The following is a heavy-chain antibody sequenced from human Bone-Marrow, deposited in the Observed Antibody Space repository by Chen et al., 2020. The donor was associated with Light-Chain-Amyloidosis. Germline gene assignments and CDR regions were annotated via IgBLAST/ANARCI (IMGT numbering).Heavy chain of an antibody. CDR1: GFTFDDFV. CDR3: VRGTVTTRYFDY. V-gene: IGHV3-20*04. D-gene: IGHD4-17*01. Sequence: EVQLVESGGGVVRPGGSLRLSCAASGFTFDDFVMCWVRQVPGKGREWVSGINWNGGSTGYAASVKGRFTVSRGNAKNSLYLEMNSLRAEDTALYYCVRGTVTTRYFDYWGQGILVTVSS. CDR2: INWNGGST. J-gene: IGHJ4*02.